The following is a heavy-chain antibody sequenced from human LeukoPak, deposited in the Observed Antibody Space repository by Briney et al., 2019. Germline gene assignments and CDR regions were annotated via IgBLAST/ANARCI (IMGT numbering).Heavy chain of an antibody. V-gene: IGHV1-8*01. J-gene: IGHJ4*02. CDR1: GYSFASYD. Sequence: ASVKVSCKASGYSFASYDINWVRQATGQGLEWMGWMNPNSGNTGYAQKFQGRVTITADESTSTAYMELSSLRSEDTAVYYCARGEYYDILTGYSQAHYWGQGTLVTVSS. D-gene: IGHD3-9*01. CDR2: MNPNSGNT. CDR3: ARGEYYDILTGYSQAHY.